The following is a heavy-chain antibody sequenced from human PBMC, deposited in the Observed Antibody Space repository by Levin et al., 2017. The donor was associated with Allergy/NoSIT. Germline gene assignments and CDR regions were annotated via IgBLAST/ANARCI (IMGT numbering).Heavy chain of an antibody. CDR2: VHYSGTT. V-gene: IGHV4-39*01. Sequence: PSETLSLTCSVSSGSISSSNYHWGWIRQPPGKGLEWIGSVHYSGTTYYNSSLKSRVTISVDTSNNHFSLKFRSVTAADTAVYFCARHWFDYWYFDLWGRGTLVTVSS. D-gene: IGHD3-10*01. J-gene: IGHJ2*01. CDR1: SGSISSSNYH. CDR3: ARHWFDYWYFDL.